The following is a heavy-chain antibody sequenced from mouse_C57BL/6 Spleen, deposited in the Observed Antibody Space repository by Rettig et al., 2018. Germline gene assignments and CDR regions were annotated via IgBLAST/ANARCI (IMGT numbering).Heavy chain of an antibody. CDR2: IYPGDGDT. V-gene: IGHV1-80*01. CDR3: AREGDYYGSSYVDY. J-gene: IGHJ2*01. CDR1: GYAFSRYW. D-gene: IGHD1-1*01. Sequence: QVQLQQSGAELVKPGASVKISCKASGYAFSRYWMNWVKQRPGKGLEWIGQIYPGDGDTNYNGKFKGKATLTADKSSSTAYMQLSSLTSEDSALYFCAREGDYYGSSYVDYWGQGTTLTGSS.